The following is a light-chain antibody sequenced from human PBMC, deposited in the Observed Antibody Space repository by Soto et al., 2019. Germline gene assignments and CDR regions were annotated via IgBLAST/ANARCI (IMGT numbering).Light chain of an antibody. CDR3: QQSYS. Sequence: DIQMTQSPSTLSASVGDRVIITCRASQSISTWLAWYQQKPGKAPKLLIYAASTLQSGVPSRFSGSGSGTDFTLTISSLQPEDFATYYCQQSYSFGGGTKVDIK. J-gene: IGKJ4*01. V-gene: IGKV1-39*01. CDR1: QSISTW. CDR2: AAS.